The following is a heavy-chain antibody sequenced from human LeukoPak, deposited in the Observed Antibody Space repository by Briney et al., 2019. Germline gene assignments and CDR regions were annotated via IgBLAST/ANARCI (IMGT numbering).Heavy chain of an antibody. CDR2: IIPIFGTA. V-gene: IGHV1-69*05. J-gene: IGHJ4*02. D-gene: IGHD6-13*01. CDR3: ARDWLVAAAGLDY. Sequence: SVKISCEASGGTFSSYAISWVRQAPGQGLEWVGRIIPIFGTANYAQKFQCRVTLTTDESTSTAYRDLSSLRSEDTAVYYCARDWLVAAAGLDYWGQGTLVTVSS. CDR1: GGTFSSYA.